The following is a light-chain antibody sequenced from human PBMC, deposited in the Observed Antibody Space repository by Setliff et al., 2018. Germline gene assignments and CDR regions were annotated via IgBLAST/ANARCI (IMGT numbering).Light chain of an antibody. CDR3: AAWDDSLNVVV. CDR1: SSNIGSNT. V-gene: IGLV1-44*01. Sequence: SVLTQPPSASGTPGQRVTISCSGSSSNIGSNTVNWYQQLPGTAPKLLIYRNNQRPSGVPDRFSGSKSGTSASLAISGLQSEDEADNYCAAWDDSLNVVVFGGGTKVTVL. J-gene: IGLJ2*01. CDR2: RNN.